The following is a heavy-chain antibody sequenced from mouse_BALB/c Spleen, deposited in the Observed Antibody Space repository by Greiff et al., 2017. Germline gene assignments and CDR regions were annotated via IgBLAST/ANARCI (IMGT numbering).Heavy chain of an antibody. J-gene: IGHJ3*01. Sequence: EVKLVESGGGLVKPGGSLKLSCAASGFTFSDYYMYWVRQTPEKRLEWVATISDGGSYTYYPDSVKGRFTISRDNAKNNLYLQMSSLKSEDTAMYYCARDKYGNSWFAYWGQGTLVTVSA. V-gene: IGHV5-4*02. D-gene: IGHD2-10*02. CDR3: ARDKYGNSWFAY. CDR1: GFTFSDYY. CDR2: ISDGGSYT.